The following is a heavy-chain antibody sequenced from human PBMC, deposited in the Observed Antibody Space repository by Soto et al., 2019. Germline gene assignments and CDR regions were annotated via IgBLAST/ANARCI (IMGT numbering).Heavy chain of an antibody. Sequence: PGGSLRLSCAVSGFTFSDYYMTWIRQAPGKGLEWVSYISSSTSHTNYADSVKGRFTISRDNAKNSLFLQMNSLRAEDTAVYYCARGRGAAADYFDVWGQGTLVTVSS. CDR1: GFTFSDYY. CDR3: ARGRGAAADYFDV. CDR2: ISSSTSHT. D-gene: IGHD6-13*01. V-gene: IGHV3-11*05. J-gene: IGHJ4*02.